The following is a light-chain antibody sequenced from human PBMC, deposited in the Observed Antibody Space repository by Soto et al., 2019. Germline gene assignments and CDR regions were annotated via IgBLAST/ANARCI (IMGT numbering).Light chain of an antibody. J-gene: IGKJ1*01. CDR3: QQTYTTPRT. CDR2: AAT. CDR1: QSISSF. Sequence: DIQMTQSPSSLSASVGDRVTITCRASQSISSFLNWYQHKPGEAPKLLIYAATSLHSGVPSRFSGSGSATEFTLTISSLQPADFATYYCQQTYTTPRTFGQGTTVEI. V-gene: IGKV1-39*01.